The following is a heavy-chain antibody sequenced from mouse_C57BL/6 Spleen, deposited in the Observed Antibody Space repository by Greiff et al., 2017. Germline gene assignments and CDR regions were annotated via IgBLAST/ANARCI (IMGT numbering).Heavy chain of an antibody. CDR1: GFTFSDYY. Sequence: EVKVVESGGGLVQPGGSLKLSCAASGFTFSDYYMYWVRQTPEKRLEWVAYISNGGGSTYYPDTVKGRFTISRDNAKNTLYLQMSRLKSEDTAMYYCARAYYSNHGGFAYWGQGTLVTVSA. D-gene: IGHD2-5*01. J-gene: IGHJ3*01. CDR2: ISNGGGST. CDR3: ARAYYSNHGGFAY. V-gene: IGHV5-12*01.